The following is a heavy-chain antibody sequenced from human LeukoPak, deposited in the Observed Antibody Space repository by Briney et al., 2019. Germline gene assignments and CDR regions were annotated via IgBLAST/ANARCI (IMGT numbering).Heavy chain of an antibody. Sequence: GSLRLSCAASGFTFSSYWMSWVRQAPGKGLEWVANIKQDGSEKYYVDSVKGRFTISRDNAKNSLYLQMNSLRAEDTAVYYCAREPSMVNPYFDYWGQGTLVTVSS. V-gene: IGHV3-7*01. CDR2: IKQDGSEK. CDR3: AREPSMVNPYFDY. D-gene: IGHD5-18*01. CDR1: GFTFSSYW. J-gene: IGHJ4*02.